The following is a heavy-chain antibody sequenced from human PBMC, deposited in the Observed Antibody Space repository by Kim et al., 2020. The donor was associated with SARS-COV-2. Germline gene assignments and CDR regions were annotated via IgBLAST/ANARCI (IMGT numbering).Heavy chain of an antibody. J-gene: IGHJ6*02. CDR1: GGSISSSSYY. Sequence: SETLSLTCTVSGGSISSSSYYWGWIRQPPGKGLEWIGSIYYSGSTYYNPSLKSRVTISVDTSKNQFSLKLSSVTAADTAVYYCARQVQYSSSDYYYYGMDVWGQGTTVTVSS. V-gene: IGHV4-39*01. CDR3: ARQVQYSSSDYYYYGMDV. CDR2: IYYSGST. D-gene: IGHD6-6*01.